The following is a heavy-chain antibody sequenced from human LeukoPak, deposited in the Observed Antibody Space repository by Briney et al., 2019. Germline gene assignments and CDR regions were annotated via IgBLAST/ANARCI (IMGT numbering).Heavy chain of an antibody. J-gene: IGHJ4*02. CDR2: IYHSGST. CDR3: ARDLLGYCSGGSCSD. CDR1: GGSISSSNW. Sequence: SGTLSLTCAVSGGSISSSNWWSWVRQPPGKGLEWIGEIYHSGSTNYNPSLKSRVTISVDKSKNQSSLKLSSVTAADTAVYYCARDLLGYCSGGSCSDWGQGTLVTVSS. V-gene: IGHV4-4*02. D-gene: IGHD2-15*01.